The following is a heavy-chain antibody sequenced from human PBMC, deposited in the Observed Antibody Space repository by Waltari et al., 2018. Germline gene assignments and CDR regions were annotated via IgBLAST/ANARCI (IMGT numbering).Heavy chain of an antibody. CDR3: ARDRVGAAAGIDY. Sequence: QVHLVQSGAEVKKPGASVKVSRKASGYTFTVYYMHWVRQAPGQGLEWMGWINPNSGGTNYAQKFKGRVTMTRETSISTAYMELSRLRSDDTAVYYCARDRVGAAAGIDYWGQGTLVTVSS. CDR2: INPNSGGT. J-gene: IGHJ4*02. CDR1: GYTFTVYY. V-gene: IGHV1-2*02. D-gene: IGHD6-13*01.